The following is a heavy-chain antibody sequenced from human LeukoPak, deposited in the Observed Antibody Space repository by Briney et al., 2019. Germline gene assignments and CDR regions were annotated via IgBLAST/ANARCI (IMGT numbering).Heavy chain of an antibody. Sequence: SETLSLTCTVSGGSISTSNYYWGWIRQPPGKGLEWIGNIFYSGSTYYGPSLKSRVTISGDTSENQFSLRLSSVTAADTAVYYCARASYSYDISGWVPFDYWGQGTLVTVSS. CDR1: GGSISTSNYY. J-gene: IGHJ4*02. D-gene: IGHD3-22*01. CDR2: IFYSGST. V-gene: IGHV4-39*07. CDR3: ARASYSYDISGWVPFDY.